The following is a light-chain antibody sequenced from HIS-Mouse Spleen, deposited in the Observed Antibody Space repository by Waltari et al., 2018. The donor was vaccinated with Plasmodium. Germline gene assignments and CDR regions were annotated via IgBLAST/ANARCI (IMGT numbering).Light chain of an antibody. J-gene: IGKJ1*01. CDR2: AAS. CDR3: QQSYSTWT. CDR1: QSISSY. Sequence: DIQMTQSPSSLSASVGDRVTITCRASQSISSYLNWYQQKPGKAPNLLIYAASSLQRGVPSRFSGSGSGTDFTLTISSLQPEDFATYYGQQSYSTWTFGQGTKVEIK. V-gene: IGKV1-39*01.